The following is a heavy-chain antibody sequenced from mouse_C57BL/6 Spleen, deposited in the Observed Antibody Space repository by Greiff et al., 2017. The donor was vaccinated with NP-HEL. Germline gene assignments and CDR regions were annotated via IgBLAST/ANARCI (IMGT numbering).Heavy chain of an antibody. CDR2: IYPGDGDT. CDR3: ARGNCDEKEPFDY. CDR1: GYAFSSSW. Sequence: QVQLQQSGPELVKPGASVKISCKASGYAFSSSWMNWVKQRPGKGLEWIGRIYPGDGDTNYNGKFKGKATLTEDKSSSTAYMQLSSMTSEDSAVYFCARGNCDEKEPFDYWGQGTTLTVSS. J-gene: IGHJ2*01. D-gene: IGHD4-1*01. V-gene: IGHV1-82*01.